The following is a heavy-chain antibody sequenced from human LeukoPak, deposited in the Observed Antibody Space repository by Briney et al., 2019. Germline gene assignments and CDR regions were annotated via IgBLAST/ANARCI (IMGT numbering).Heavy chain of an antibody. J-gene: IGHJ4*02. CDR2: IWFDGSKT. CDR1: GFTFSDYG. Sequence: GGSLRLSCAASGFTFSDYGMHWVRQAPGKGLELVALIWFDGSKTSYADSVKGRFNISRDNSKKTVDLQMNGLRAEDTAVYFCARDKGRRELPYHWGQGTLVTVSS. CDR3: ARDKGRRELPYH. V-gene: IGHV3-33*01. D-gene: IGHD1-26*01.